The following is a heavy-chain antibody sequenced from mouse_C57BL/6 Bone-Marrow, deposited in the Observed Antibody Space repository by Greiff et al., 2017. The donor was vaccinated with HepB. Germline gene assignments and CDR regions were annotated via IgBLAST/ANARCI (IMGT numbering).Heavy chain of an antibody. CDR2: IWTGGGT. V-gene: IGHV2-9-1*01. CDR3: ARNYYGSSPYYAMDY. CDR1: GFSLTSYA. Sequence: VKLVESGPGLVAPSQSLSITCTVSGFSLTSYAISWVRQPPGKGLEWLGVIWTGGGTNYNSALKSRLSISKDNSKSQVFLKMNSLQTDDTARYYCARNYYGSSPYYAMDYWGQGTSVTVSS. J-gene: IGHJ4*01. D-gene: IGHD1-1*01.